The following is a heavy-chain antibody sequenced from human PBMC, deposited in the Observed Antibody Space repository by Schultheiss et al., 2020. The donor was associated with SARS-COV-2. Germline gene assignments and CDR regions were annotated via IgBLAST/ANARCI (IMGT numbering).Heavy chain of an antibody. D-gene: IGHD3-22*01. CDR1: GGSISSSSYY. V-gene: IGHV4-39*01. CDR3: ARAGYYDSSGYVLGYWPYYYYYGMDV. Sequence: SQTLSLTCTVSGGSISSSSYYWGWIRQPPGKGLEWIGSIYYSGSTYYNPSLKSRVTISVDTSKNQFSLKLSSVTAADTAVYYCARAGYYDSSGYVLGYWPYYYYYGMDVWGQGTTVTVSS. CDR2: IYYSGST. J-gene: IGHJ6*02.